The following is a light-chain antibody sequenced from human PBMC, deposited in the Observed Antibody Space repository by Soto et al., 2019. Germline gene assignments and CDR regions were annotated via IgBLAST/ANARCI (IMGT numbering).Light chain of an antibody. CDR1: QSISNS. Sequence: DFQMTQSPSTLSASVGDRVTITCRATQSISNSLAWYQQKPGKAPKLLIYKASSLESGVPSRFSGSGSGTEFTLTITSLQPDDFATYYCQQYASFWTFGQGTKVEIK. CDR3: QQYASFWT. CDR2: KAS. V-gene: IGKV1-5*03. J-gene: IGKJ1*01.